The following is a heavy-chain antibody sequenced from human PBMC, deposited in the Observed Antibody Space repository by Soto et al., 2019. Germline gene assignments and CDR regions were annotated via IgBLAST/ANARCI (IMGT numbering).Heavy chain of an antibody. CDR1: GGTFSGYA. CDR2: IIPLLGIT. J-gene: IGHJ1*01. D-gene: IGHD1-20*01. V-gene: IGHV1-69*01. Sequence: AQLMQSGAEVKKPGSSMKVSCKASGGTFSGYAINWVRQAPGQGLEWMGGIIPLLGITDYGQKFQGRITIAADESTGTAYMDLRGLRSEDTAVYYCARDPRSITGTTSSEDFQHWGQGTLVSVSS. CDR3: ARDPRSITGTTSSEDFQH.